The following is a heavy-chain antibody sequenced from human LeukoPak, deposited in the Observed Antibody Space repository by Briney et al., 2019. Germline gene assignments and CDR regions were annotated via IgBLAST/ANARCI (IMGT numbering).Heavy chain of an antibody. CDR3: AKDFYGDYEAGAFDI. V-gene: IGHV3-30*02. J-gene: IGHJ3*02. Sequence: GGSLRLSCAASGFTFSSYGMHWVRQAPGKGLEWVAFIRYDGSDKYQADSVKGRFTISRDNSKNTLYLQMNSLRAEDTAVYYCAKDFYGDYEAGAFDIWGQGTMVTVSS. CDR2: IRYDGSDK. D-gene: IGHD4-17*01. CDR1: GFTFSSYG.